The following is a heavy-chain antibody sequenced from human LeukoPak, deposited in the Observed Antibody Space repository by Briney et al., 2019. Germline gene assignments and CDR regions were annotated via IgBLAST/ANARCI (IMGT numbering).Heavy chain of an antibody. Sequence: GGSLRLSCAASGFTFSSYWMGWVRQAPGKGLEWVANIKQDGSENYYVDSVKGRFTISRDNAKNSLYLQMNSLRAEDTAVYYCARDLSTWGRYSGYDFDYWGQGTLVTVSS. J-gene: IGHJ4*02. CDR1: GFTFSSYW. CDR3: ARDLSTWGRYSGYDFDY. D-gene: IGHD5-12*01. V-gene: IGHV3-7*01. CDR2: IKQDGSEN.